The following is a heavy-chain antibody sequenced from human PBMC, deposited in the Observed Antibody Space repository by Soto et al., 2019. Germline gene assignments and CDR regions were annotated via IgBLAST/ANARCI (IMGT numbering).Heavy chain of an antibody. CDR2: INAGNGNT. V-gene: IGHV1-3*01. Sequence: ASVKVSCKASGYTFNSHAIHWVRQAPGQRPEWLGWINAGNGNTYYSEKFEGRVTFTRDTLATTVNMELTSLTYEDTAVYYCGRDQSGIGYYVDWFDPWGQGTLVTVSS. D-gene: IGHD3-10*02. CDR3: GRDQSGIGYYVDWFDP. J-gene: IGHJ5*02. CDR1: GYTFNSHA.